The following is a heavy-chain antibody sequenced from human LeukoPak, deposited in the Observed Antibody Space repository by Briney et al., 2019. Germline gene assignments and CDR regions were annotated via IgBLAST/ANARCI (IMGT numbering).Heavy chain of an antibody. J-gene: IGHJ5*02. D-gene: IGHD6-6*01. CDR2: INHSGST. CDR1: GGSFSGYY. V-gene: IGHV4-34*01. Sequence: SETLSLTCAVYGGSFSGYYWSWIRQPPGKGLEWIGEINHSGSTNYNPSLKSRVTISVDTSKNQSSLQLSSVTAADTAVYYCARAQSSSLAWFDPWGQGTLVTVSS. CDR3: ARAQSSSLAWFDP.